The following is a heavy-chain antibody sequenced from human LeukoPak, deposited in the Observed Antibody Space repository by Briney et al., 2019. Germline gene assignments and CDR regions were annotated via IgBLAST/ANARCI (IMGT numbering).Heavy chain of an antibody. D-gene: IGHD3-16*02. V-gene: IGHV3-15*01. CDR1: GVAFGNTW. CDR3: TTEFISFDY. Sequence: GGSLRLSCAASGVAFGNTWMSWVRHAPGKGLEWVGHIRSQSDGGTTDYSAPVKGRFSISRDDSKKTVYLQMNSLKTDDTAVYYCTTEFISFDYWGQGTRVTVSS. CDR2: IRSQSDGGTT. J-gene: IGHJ4*02.